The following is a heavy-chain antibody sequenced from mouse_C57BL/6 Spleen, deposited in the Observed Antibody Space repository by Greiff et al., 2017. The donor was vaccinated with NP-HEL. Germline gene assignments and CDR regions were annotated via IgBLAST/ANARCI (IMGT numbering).Heavy chain of an antibody. CDR3: ARESITTVGVDY. CDR2: IDPSDSET. D-gene: IGHD1-1*01. Sequence: VQLQQPGAELVRPGSSVELSCKASGYTFTSYWMHWVKQRPIQGLEWIGNIDPSDSETHYNQKFKDKATLTVDKSSSTAYMQLSSLTSEDSAVYYCARESITTVGVDYWGQGTSVTVSS. CDR1: GYTFTSYW. J-gene: IGHJ4*01. V-gene: IGHV1-52*01.